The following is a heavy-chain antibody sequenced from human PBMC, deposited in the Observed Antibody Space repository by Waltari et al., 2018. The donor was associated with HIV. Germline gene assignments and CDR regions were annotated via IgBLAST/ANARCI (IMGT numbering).Heavy chain of an antibody. CDR1: GFTFSTYW. Sequence: EVQLVESGGGLVQPGGSLRLSCAASGFTFSTYWMHWVRQVPGKGLVWVARIKSDGSSTSYADSVKCRFTVSRDNAKNTLYLQMNSLRPEDSAVYYCATPIMIAFGGDDFWGQGTLVTVSS. V-gene: IGHV3-74*01. CDR3: ATPIMIAFGGDDF. J-gene: IGHJ4*02. D-gene: IGHD3-16*01. CDR2: IKSDGSST.